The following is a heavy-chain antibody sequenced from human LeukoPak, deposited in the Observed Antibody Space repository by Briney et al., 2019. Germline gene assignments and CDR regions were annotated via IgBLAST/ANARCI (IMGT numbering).Heavy chain of an antibody. D-gene: IGHD3-3*01. CDR2: ISSSSSYI. J-gene: IGHJ4*02. CDR3: ARVGVGGGRFDS. V-gene: IGHV3-21*01. Sequence: GGSLRLSCAASGFTFSSYSMNWVRQAPGKGLEWVSSISSSSSYIYYADSVKGRFTISRDNAKNSLYLQMNSLRAEDTAVYYCARVGVGGGRFDSWGQGTLVTVSS. CDR1: GFTFSSYS.